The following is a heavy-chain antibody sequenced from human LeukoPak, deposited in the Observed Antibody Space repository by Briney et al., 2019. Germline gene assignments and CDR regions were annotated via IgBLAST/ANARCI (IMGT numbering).Heavy chain of an antibody. J-gene: IGHJ3*02. Sequence: SETLSLTCAVSGYSISSGYYWGWIRQPPGKGLEWIGNIYHSGRTYYNPSLKSRVTISVDTSKNQFSLKLSSVTAADTAVYYCARILGAYCSGGSCPDAFDIRGQGTMVTVSS. CDR2: IYHSGRT. CDR1: GYSISSGYY. D-gene: IGHD2-15*01. V-gene: IGHV4-38-2*01. CDR3: ARILGAYCSGGSCPDAFDI.